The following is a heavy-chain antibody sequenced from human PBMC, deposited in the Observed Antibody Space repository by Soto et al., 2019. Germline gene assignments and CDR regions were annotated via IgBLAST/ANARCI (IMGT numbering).Heavy chain of an antibody. CDR3: ARVISTARGYGMDV. Sequence: VGSLRLSCAASGFTFSSYSMNWVRQAPGKGLEWVSSISSSSSYIYYADSVKGRFTISRDNAKNSLYLQMNSLRAEDTAVYYCARVISTARGYGMDVWGQGTTVTVSS. V-gene: IGHV3-21*01. D-gene: IGHD3-10*01. J-gene: IGHJ6*02. CDR1: GFTFSSYS. CDR2: ISSSSSYI.